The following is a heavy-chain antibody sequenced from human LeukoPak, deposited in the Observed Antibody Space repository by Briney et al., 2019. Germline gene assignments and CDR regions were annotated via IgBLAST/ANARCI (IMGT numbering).Heavy chain of an antibody. D-gene: IGHD1-1*01. J-gene: IGHJ4*02. CDR2: MSSSSSSI. CDR3: ARGGELERRSLHYLDY. V-gene: IGHV3-21*06. CDR1: GFTFSSYS. Sequence: GGSLRLSCAASGFTFSSYSMNWVRQAPGKGLEWVSFMSSSSSSIYYADSVKGRFTIPRENAKNSLYLQMNSLRAEDTAVYYCARGGELERRSLHYLDYWGQGTLVTVSS.